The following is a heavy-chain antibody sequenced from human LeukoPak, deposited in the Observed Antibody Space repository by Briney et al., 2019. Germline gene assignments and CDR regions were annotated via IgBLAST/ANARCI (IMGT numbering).Heavy chain of an antibody. D-gene: IGHD6-19*01. V-gene: IGHV4-61*01. CDR3: ARGAVAYYYFDN. J-gene: IGHJ4*02. CDR1: GASINSDSYY. CDR2: MYYSGST. Sequence: PSETLSLTCSVSGASINSDSYYWSWIRQPPGKGLEWIGYMYYSGSTNYNPSLKSRVTISVDTSKNQFSLKLSSVTAADTAVYYCARGAVAYYYFDNWGQGTLVTVSS.